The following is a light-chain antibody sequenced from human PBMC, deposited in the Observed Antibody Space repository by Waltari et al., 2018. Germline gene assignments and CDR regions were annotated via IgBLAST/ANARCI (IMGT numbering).Light chain of an antibody. CDR1: SSHVGRSTS. V-gene: IGLV2-14*03. J-gene: IGLJ2*01. CDR2: DVS. Sequence: QSALTQPASVSGSPGPSLTISCTGTSSHVGRSTSFPWYQHHPGKAPKPIIDDVSRWPSGVSNRFAGSKSGNTASLTISGLQAEDDADYYCSSYAGYSAVVFGGGTKVTVL. CDR3: SSYAGYSAVV.